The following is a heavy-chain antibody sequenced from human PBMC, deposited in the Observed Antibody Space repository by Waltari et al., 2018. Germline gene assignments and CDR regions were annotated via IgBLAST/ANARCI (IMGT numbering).Heavy chain of an antibody. J-gene: IGHJ4*02. D-gene: IGHD2-15*01. V-gene: IGHV3-23*03. CDR2: IYSGGST. CDR1: GFTFSSYA. CDR3: AKIYCSGGSCPALGFNY. Sequence: EVQLLESGGGLVQPGGSLRLSCAASGFTFSSYAMSWVRQAPGKGLEWVSVIYSGGSTYYADSVKGRFTISRDNSKNTLYLQMNSLRAEDTAVYYCAKIYCSGGSCPALGFNYWGQGTLVTVSS.